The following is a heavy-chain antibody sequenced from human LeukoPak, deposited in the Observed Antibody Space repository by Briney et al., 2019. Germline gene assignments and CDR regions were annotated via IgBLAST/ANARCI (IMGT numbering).Heavy chain of an antibody. J-gene: IGHJ4*02. V-gene: IGHV3-30*02. CDR1: GFTFSSYG. Sequence: PGGSLRLSCAASGFTFSSYGMHWVRQAPGKGLEWVAFIRYDGSNKYYADSVKGRFTISRDNSKNTLYLRMNSLRAEDTAVYYCAKLSGNPVWAYYFDYWGQGTLVTVSS. CDR2: IRYDGSNK. CDR3: AKLSGNPVWAYYFDY. D-gene: IGHD3-16*01.